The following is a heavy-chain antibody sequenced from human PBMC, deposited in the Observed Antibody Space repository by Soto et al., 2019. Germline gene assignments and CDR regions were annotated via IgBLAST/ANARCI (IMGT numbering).Heavy chain of an antibody. D-gene: IGHD2-2*01. V-gene: IGHV4-4*07. CDR3: SRVGCSNSKCYTRGMDV. J-gene: IGHJ6*02. CDR2: IYSDGTT. Sequence: TSETLSLTCTVSGGSISGYYWSWVRHPAGKGLEWVGRIYSDGTTNYSPSLKSRVTMSLDTSKDQFSLHLNSVTAADTAVYYCSRVGCSNSKCYTRGMDVWGQGTTVTVSS. CDR1: GGSISGYY.